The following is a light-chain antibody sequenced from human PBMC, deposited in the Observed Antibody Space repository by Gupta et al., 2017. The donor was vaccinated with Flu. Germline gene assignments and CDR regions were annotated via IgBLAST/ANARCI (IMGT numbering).Light chain of an antibody. V-gene: IGKV3-20*01. CDR1: QSISSGY. CDR3: QRYGSSPPWT. Sequence: EIVLTQSPGTLSLSPGERATLSCRASQSISSGYLAWYQQKPGQAPRLLIYGASSRATGIPDRFSASGSGTDFTLTISRLEPEDVAVYYCQRYGSSPPWTFGPGTKVEI. CDR2: GAS. J-gene: IGKJ1*01.